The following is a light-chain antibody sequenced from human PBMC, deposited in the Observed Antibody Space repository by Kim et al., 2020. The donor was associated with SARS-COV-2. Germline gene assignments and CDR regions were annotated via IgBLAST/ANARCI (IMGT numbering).Light chain of an antibody. CDR1: QSLLDSNGKNY. Sequence: EPASNYCRSSQSLLDSNGKNYLDWYVQKPGQAPQLLIYGGSNRASGVPDRFSGSGSGTDFTLKISRVEAEDVGAYYCMQALQTPSTFGQGTKLEIK. V-gene: IGKV2-28*01. CDR3: MQALQTPST. CDR2: GGS. J-gene: IGKJ2*01.